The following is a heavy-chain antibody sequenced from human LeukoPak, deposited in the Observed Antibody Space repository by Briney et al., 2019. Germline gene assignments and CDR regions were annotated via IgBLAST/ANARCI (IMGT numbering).Heavy chain of an antibody. Sequence: GGSLRLSCAASGFTFSSYAMSWVRQAPGKGLEWVSAISGSGGSTYYADSVKGRFTISRDNSKNTLYLQMNSLRAEDTAVYYCANEYSSSWAAIEYFQHWGQGTLVTVSS. CDR3: ANEYSSSWAAIEYFQH. J-gene: IGHJ1*01. D-gene: IGHD6-13*01. V-gene: IGHV3-23*01. CDR2: ISGSGGST. CDR1: GFTFSSYA.